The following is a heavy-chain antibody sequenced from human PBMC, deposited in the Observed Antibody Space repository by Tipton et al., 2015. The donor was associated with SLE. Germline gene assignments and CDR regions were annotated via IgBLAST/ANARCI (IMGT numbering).Heavy chain of an antibody. V-gene: IGHV4-59*08. CDR3: ARQPIAAAGTSNYFDY. CDR2: IYYSGST. Sequence: TLSLTCTVSGGSISSYYWSWIRQPPGKGLEWIGYIYYSGSTNYNPSLKSRVTISVDTSKNQFSLKLSSVTAADTAVYYCARQPIAAAGTSNYFDYWGQGTLVTVPS. D-gene: IGHD6-13*01. J-gene: IGHJ4*02. CDR1: GGSISSYY.